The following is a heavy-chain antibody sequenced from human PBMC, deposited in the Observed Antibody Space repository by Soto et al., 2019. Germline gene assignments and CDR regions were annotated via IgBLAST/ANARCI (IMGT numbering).Heavy chain of an antibody. D-gene: IGHD4-17*01. J-gene: IGHJ4*02. V-gene: IGHV4-4*02. CDR3: ARRGGSYDDYKVNYFDS. CDR2: IYHSGNT. Sequence: SETLSLTCTVFGGSISSPSWWSWVRQPPGKGLEWIGEIYHSGNTNYNPSLKSRVTISVDKSKNQFSLKLGSVTAADTAVYYCARRGGSYDDYKVNYFDSWGQGALVTVSS. CDR1: GGSISSPSW.